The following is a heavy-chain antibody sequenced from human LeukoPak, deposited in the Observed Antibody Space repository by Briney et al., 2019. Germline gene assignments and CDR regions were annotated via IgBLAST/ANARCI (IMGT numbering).Heavy chain of an antibody. J-gene: IGHJ4*02. Sequence: ASVKVSCKTSGYTFTSYGISWVRQAPGQGLEWMAWISTYNGNTNYAQKLQGRVTVTTDTSTSTAYMELRSLRSDDTAVYYCARPYSSGWSPLDYWGQGTLVTVSS. CDR3: ARPYSSGWSPLDY. CDR2: ISTYNGNT. V-gene: IGHV1-18*01. CDR1: GYTFTSYG. D-gene: IGHD6-19*01.